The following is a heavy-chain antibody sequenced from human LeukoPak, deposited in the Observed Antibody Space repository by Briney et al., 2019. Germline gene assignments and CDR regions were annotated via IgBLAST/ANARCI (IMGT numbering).Heavy chain of an antibody. D-gene: IGHD5-12*01. J-gene: IGHJ4*02. CDR3: ARGPPYSGYAD. CDR1: GGSISTSSYY. CDR2: IFYSGTT. V-gene: IGHV4-39*07. Sequence: SETLSLTCTVSGGSISTSSYYWGWIRQPPGKGLEWIGSIFYSGTTYYNPSLKSRVTVSLDTSKNQFSLKLSSVTAADTAVYYCARGPPYSGYADWGQGTLVTVSS.